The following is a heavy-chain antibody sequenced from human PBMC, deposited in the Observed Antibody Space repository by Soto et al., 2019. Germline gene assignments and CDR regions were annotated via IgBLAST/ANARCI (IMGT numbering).Heavy chain of an antibody. CDR2: MNPYTGKA. J-gene: IGHJ4*02. Sequence: QVQLVQSGAEVKKPGASVKVSCKASGYTFTTYDINWVRQAPGQGLEWMGWMNPYTGKAGYAQKFQGRVTMTRDNSISPAYMGLSGLRSEDTAVYYCARRKERSGPNYFDYWGQGTLVTVSS. CDR1: GYTFTTYD. D-gene: IGHD6-25*01. V-gene: IGHV1-8*01. CDR3: ARRKERSGPNYFDY.